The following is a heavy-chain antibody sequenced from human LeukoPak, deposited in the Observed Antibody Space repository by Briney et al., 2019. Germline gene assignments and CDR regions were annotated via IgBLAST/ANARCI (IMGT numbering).Heavy chain of an antibody. Sequence: PGGSLRLSCAASGFTFSSYWMHWVRQAPGKGLVLVSRINTDGSSTSYANSVKGRFTISRDNSKNTLYLQMNSLRAEDTAVYYCAKDQSGGSYYRFVRYYFDYWGQGTLVTVSS. CDR3: AKDQSGGSYYRFVRYYFDY. D-gene: IGHD1-26*01. CDR2: INTDGSST. V-gene: IGHV3-74*01. J-gene: IGHJ4*02. CDR1: GFTFSSYW.